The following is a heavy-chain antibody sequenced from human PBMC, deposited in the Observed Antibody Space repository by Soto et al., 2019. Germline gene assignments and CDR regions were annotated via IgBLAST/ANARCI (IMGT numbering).Heavy chain of an antibody. CDR3: ATSNWFDP. J-gene: IGHJ5*02. V-gene: IGHV4-59*08. CDR1: GGSISSYY. CDR2: VSNTATT. Sequence: SETLSLTCTVSGGSISSYYWGWIRQSPGRGLESIGYVSNTATTTYNPSLKNRVTISVDASKSQFYLKLRSVTAADTAVYYCATSNWFDPWGQGTLVTVSS.